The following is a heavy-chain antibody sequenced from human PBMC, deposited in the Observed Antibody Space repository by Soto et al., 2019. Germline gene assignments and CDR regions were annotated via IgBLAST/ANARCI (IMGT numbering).Heavy chain of an antibody. CDR1: GFTFSSYA. J-gene: IGHJ4*02. V-gene: IGHV3-23*01. CDR2: ISGSGGST. D-gene: IGHD1-26*01. CDR3: ASDTVGAGTPPTPYYSDY. Sequence: GVSLRLSCAASGFTFSSYAMSWVRQAPGKGLEWVSAISGSGGSTYYADSVKGRLTISRDNSKNTLYLQMNSLRAEDTAVYYCASDTVGAGTPPTPYYSDYWGQGTLVTVSS.